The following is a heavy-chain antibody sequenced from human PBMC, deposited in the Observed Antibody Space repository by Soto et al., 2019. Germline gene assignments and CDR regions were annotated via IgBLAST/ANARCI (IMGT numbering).Heavy chain of an antibody. CDR1: GFTFNIYA. J-gene: IGHJ3*02. CDR3: AKRPLPEGLQGALGAFES. Sequence: EVQVLESGGGLVQPGGSLRLSCAASGFTFNIYAMSWVRQAPGKGLEWVSDMSGSGGSTYYADYVKGRFTISRDNSKNTLYVQMNSLRAEDTAVYYCAKRPLPEGLQGALGAFESCGQGTMVTVSS. V-gene: IGHV3-23*01. CDR2: MSGSGGST.